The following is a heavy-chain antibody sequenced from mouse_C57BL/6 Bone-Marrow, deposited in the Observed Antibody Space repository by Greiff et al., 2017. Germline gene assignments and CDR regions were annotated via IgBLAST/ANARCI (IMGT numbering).Heavy chain of an antibody. V-gene: IGHV5-6*02. J-gene: IGHJ2*01. CDR1: GFTFSSYG. D-gene: IGHD3-3*01. CDR3: ARHRATYVDD. CDR2: ISSGGSYT. Sequence: DVKLVESGGDLVKPGGSLKLSCAASGFTFSSYGMSWVRQTPDKRLEWVATISSGGSYTYYPDSVKGRFTISRDNAKNTLYLQMSSMKSEDTAMYYSARHRATYVDDWGQGTTRTVSS.